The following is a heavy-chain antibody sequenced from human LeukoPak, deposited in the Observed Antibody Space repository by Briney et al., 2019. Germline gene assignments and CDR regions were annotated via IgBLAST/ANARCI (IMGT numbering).Heavy chain of an antibody. D-gene: IGHD3-10*01. Sequence: PGGSLRLSCAASGFTFSSYAMHWVRQAPGKGLGWVAVISYDGSNKYYADSVKGRFTISRDNSKNTLYLQMNSLRAEDTAVYYCARAPTHSTGLPPMVRGVHPTRQGCGFDYWGQGTLVTVSS. V-gene: IGHV3-30-3*01. J-gene: IGHJ4*02. CDR3: ARAPTHSTGLPPMVRGVHPTRQGCGFDY. CDR1: GFTFSSYA. CDR2: ISYDGSNK.